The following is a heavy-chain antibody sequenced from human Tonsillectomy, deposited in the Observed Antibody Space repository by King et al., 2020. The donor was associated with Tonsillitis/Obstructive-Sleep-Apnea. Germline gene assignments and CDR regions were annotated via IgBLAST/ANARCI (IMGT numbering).Heavy chain of an antibody. Sequence: VQLQESGPGLVKPSHTLSLTCTVSGGSFSSGGYYWSWIRQHPGQGLEWIGCIYYSGITYYNTSLKSRVTISVDTSKKQFSMKLSSVTAADTAVYYCARLYDYDNYFEYWGQGTLVTVSA. CDR1: GGSFSSGGYY. CDR2: IYYSGIT. D-gene: IGHD4-17*01. V-gene: IGHV4-31*03. CDR3: ARLYDYDNYFEY. J-gene: IGHJ4*02.